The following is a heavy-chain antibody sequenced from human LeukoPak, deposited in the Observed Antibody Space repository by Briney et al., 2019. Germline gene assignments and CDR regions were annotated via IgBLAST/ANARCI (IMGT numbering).Heavy chain of an antibody. CDR2: IYYSGST. V-gene: IGHV4-39*07. CDR3: ARERGYSSGWYGYFDY. Sequence: PSETLSLTCTVSGGSISSSSYYWGWIRQPPGKGLEWIGSIYYSGSTYYNPSLKSRVSISVDTSKNQFSLKLSSVTAADTAVYYCARERGYSSGWYGYFDYWGQGTLVTVSS. J-gene: IGHJ4*02. D-gene: IGHD6-19*01. CDR1: GGSISSSSYY.